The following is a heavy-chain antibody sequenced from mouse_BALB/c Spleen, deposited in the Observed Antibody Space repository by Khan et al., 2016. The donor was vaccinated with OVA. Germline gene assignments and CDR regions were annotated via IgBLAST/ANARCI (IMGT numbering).Heavy chain of an antibody. Sequence: EVQLQESGAELVKPGASVTLSCTASGFNIKDTYLHWVNQRPEQGLEWVGRIDPENGYVKFDPKFQGKATITADTSSSTVYLQLSSLTSEDTAVYYWARITYYDGSYWGQGTLVTVS. J-gene: IGHJ3*01. D-gene: IGHD1-1*01. V-gene: IGHV14-3*02. CDR2: IDPENGYV. CDR3: ARITYYDGSY. CDR1: GFNIKDTY.